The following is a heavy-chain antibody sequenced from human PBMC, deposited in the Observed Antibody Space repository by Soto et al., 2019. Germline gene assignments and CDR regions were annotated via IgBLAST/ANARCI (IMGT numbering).Heavy chain of an antibody. CDR3: ARSYMVRGVANWFDP. D-gene: IGHD3-10*01. Sequence: QVQLQESGPGLVKPSGTLSLTCAVSGGSISSSNWWSWVRPPPGKGLEWIGEIYHSGSTNYNPSLQSRVIISVDKSKNQFSLKLSSVTAADTAVYYCARSYMVRGVANWFDPWGQGTLVTVSS. CDR1: GGSISSSNW. CDR2: IYHSGST. V-gene: IGHV4-4*02. J-gene: IGHJ5*02.